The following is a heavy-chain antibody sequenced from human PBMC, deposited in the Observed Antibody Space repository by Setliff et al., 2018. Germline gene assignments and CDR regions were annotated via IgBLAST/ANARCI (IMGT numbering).Heavy chain of an antibody. V-gene: IGHV3-30*03. J-gene: IGHJ4*02. CDR2: ISYSGRNE. CDR1: GFTFNDFG. CDR3: ARKGFCSGGSCVTLYYFDY. D-gene: IGHD2-15*01. Sequence: GESLKISCAASGFTFNDFGMYWVRQAPGKGLEWVAFISYSGRNEDYEDSVKGRFTISRDSSRNTLYLQMNSLRAEDTALYYCARKGFCSGGSCVTLYYFDYCGQGTLVTVSS.